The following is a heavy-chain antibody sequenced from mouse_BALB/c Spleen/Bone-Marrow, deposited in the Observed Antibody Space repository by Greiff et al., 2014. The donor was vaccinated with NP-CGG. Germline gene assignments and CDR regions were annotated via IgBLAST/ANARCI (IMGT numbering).Heavy chain of an antibody. J-gene: IGHJ3*01. CDR1: GYTSSSYW. D-gene: IGHD2-3*01. V-gene: IGHV1-9*01. Sequence: VQLVESGAELMKPGASAKISCKATGYTSSSYWIEWVNQRPGHGLEWIGEILPGSGTTHYNEKFKDKATFTADTSSNTAYMQLSSLTSEDSAVYYCARGGYDTSIFAYWGQGTLVTVSA. CDR3: ARGGYDTSIFAY. CDR2: ILPGSGTT.